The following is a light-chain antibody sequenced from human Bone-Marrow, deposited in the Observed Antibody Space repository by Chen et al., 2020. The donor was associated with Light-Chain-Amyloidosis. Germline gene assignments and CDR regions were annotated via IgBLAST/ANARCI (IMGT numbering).Light chain of an antibody. CDR3: SSYTITNTLV. Sequence: QSALPQPASVSGSPGQSITITCTGTSSDVGGDNHVSWYQQHPDKAPTLMIYEVTNRPSWVPDRFSGSKSDNTASLTSSGLQTEDEADYFCSSYTITNTLVFGSGTRVTVL. CDR1: SSDVGGDNH. V-gene: IGLV2-14*01. J-gene: IGLJ1*01. CDR2: EVT.